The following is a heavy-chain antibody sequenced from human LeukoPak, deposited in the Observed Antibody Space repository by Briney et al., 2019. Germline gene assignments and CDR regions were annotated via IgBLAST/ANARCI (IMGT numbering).Heavy chain of an antibody. CDR1: GYSFTSYW. CDR2: IYPGDSDT. V-gene: IGHV5-51*01. J-gene: IGHJ4*02. Sequence: GESLKISCKGSGYSFTSYWIGWVRQMPGKGLEWMGTIYPGDSDTRYSPSFQGQVTISADKSISTAYLQWSSLKASDTAMYYCATTPYYYDSSGYYTFDYWGQGTLVTVSS. D-gene: IGHD3-22*01. CDR3: ATTPYYYDSSGYYTFDY.